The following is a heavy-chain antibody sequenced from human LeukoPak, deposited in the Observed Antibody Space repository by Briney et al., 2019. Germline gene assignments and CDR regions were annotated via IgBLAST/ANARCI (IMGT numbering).Heavy chain of an antibody. D-gene: IGHD1-26*01. J-gene: IGHJ3*02. CDR3: ARAPLSGTYYTDAFDI. CDR2: IYYSGST. V-gene: IGHV4-39*07. CDR1: GGSISTSNYY. Sequence: KPSETLSLTCTVSGGSISTSNYYWGWIRQPPGKGLEWIGSIYYSGSTYYNPSLKSRVTISPDKSKNRFSLTLTSVTAADTAVYFCARAPLSGTYYTDAFDIWGQGTMVTVSS.